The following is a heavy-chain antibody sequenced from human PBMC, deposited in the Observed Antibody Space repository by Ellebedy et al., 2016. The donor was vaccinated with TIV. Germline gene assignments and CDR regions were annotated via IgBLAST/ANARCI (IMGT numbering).Heavy chain of an antibody. Sequence: PGGSLRLSCAASGFTFNSYAMHWVRQAPGKGLEWVAVISYDGSSTYYADSVKGRFTISRDNSMTTLYLEMNSLRAEDTAVYYCARGLDKSSGWYGGAAYWGQGTLVTVSS. CDR3: ARGLDKSSGWYGGAAY. D-gene: IGHD6-19*01. V-gene: IGHV3-30-3*01. J-gene: IGHJ4*02. CDR2: ISYDGSST. CDR1: GFTFNSYA.